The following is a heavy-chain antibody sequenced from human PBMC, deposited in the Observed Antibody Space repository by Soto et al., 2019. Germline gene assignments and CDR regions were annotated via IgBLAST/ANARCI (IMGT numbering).Heavy chain of an antibody. J-gene: IGHJ6*02. CDR2: IWYDGSNK. D-gene: IGHD3-3*01. CDR3: ARVGRGPIFGVSGMDV. V-gene: IGHV3-33*01. CDR1: GFTFSSYG. Sequence: GGSLRLSCAASGFTFSSYGMHWVRQAPGKGLEWVAVIWYDGSNKYYADSVKGRFTISRDNSKNTLYLQMNSLRAEDTAVYYCARVGRGPIFGVSGMDVWGQGTTVTVSS.